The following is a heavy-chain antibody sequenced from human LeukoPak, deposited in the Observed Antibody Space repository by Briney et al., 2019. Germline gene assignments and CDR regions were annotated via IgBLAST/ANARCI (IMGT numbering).Heavy chain of an antibody. Sequence: GASVKVSCKASGSTFTGYYMHWVRQAPGQGLEWMGWINPNSGGTNYAQKFQGRVTMTRDTSISTAYMELSRLRSDDTAVYYCARDPSVWYSSSSYDYWGQGTLVTVSS. J-gene: IGHJ4*02. CDR1: GSTFTGYY. CDR2: INPNSGGT. V-gene: IGHV1-2*02. CDR3: ARDPSVWYSSSSYDY. D-gene: IGHD6-13*01.